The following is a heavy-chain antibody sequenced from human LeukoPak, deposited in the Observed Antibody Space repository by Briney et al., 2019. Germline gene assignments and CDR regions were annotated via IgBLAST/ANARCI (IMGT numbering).Heavy chain of an antibody. CDR1: GGTFSSYA. CDR2: IIPIFGTA. Sequence: SVKVSCKASGGTFSSYAISWVRQAPGQGLEWMGGIIPIFGTANYAQKFQGRVTITADESTSTAYMELSSLRSDDTAVYDCARFGSGRNWFDPWGQGTLVTVSS. V-gene: IGHV1-69*13. D-gene: IGHD2-15*01. J-gene: IGHJ5*02. CDR3: ARFGSGRNWFDP.